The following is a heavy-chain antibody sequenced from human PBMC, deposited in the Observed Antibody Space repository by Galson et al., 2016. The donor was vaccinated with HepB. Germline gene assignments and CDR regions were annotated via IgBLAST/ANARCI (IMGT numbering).Heavy chain of an antibody. CDR2: IRSDGSIA. D-gene: IGHD4-17*01. CDR1: GFTFRGYG. Sequence: SLRLPCPASGFTFRGYGLHWVRQAPGKGLEWVALIRSDGSIAYYADSAKGRFTISRDHSKNTLDLQMNSLRPEDTAVYYCARGVGYGDYTFDVWGQGTMVIVSS. V-gene: IGHV3-33*01. CDR3: ARGVGYGDYTFDV. J-gene: IGHJ3*01.